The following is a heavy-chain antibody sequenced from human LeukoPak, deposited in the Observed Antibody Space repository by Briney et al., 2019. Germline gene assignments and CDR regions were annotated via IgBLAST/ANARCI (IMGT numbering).Heavy chain of an antibody. D-gene: IGHD4-23*01. V-gene: IGHV1-24*01. CDR3: ATDLNSGYGGPH. CDR1: GYTLTELS. CDR2: FDPEDGET. Sequence: ASVKVSCKVSGYTLTELSMHWVRQAPGKGLEWMGGFDPEDGETIYAQKFQGRVTMTEDTSTDTAYMELSSLRSEDTAAYYCATDLNSGYGGPHWGQGTLVTVSS. J-gene: IGHJ4*02.